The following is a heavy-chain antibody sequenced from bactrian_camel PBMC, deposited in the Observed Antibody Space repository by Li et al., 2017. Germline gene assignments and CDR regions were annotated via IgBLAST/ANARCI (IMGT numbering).Heavy chain of an antibody. CDR2: ITGLGSTI. J-gene: IGHJ4*01. D-gene: IGHD3*01. V-gene: IGHV3S40*01. CDR1: GFHFETSP. CDR3: AADFPCRHRLWRGHAQTWPYVD. Sequence: VQLVESGGGPVQAGGSLRLSCAASGFHFETSPMRWVRQAPGQGVEWIAGITGLGSTILYADSVKGRFTFSQDNATKNTMHLQLNSLKPEDAAMYYCAADFPCRHRLWRGHAQTWPYVDWGQGTQVTVS.